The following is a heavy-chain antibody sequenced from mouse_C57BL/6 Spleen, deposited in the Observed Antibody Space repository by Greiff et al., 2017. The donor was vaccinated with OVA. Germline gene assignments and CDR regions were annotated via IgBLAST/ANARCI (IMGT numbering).Heavy chain of an antibody. CDR3: ARTVVARYFDV. Sequence: QVQLQQSGTELVKPGASVKLSCKASGYTFTSYWMHWVKQRPGQGLEWIGNINPSNGGTKYNEKFKSKATLTVDKSSSTAYMQLSSLTSEDSAVYYCARTVVARYFDVWGTGTTVTVSS. CDR2: INPSNGGT. CDR1: GYTFTSYW. J-gene: IGHJ1*03. D-gene: IGHD1-1*01. V-gene: IGHV1-53*01.